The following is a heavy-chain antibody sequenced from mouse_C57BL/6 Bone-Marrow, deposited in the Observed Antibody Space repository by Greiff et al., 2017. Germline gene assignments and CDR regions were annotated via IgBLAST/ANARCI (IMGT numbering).Heavy chain of an antibody. CDR2: ISSGSSTI. Sequence: EVQGVESGGGLVKPGGSLKLSCAASGFTFSDYGMHWVRQAPEKGLEWVAYISSGSSTIYYAATVKGRFTISRDNAKNTLFLQMTSLRSEDTAMYYCARWSPFAYWGQGTLVTVSA. V-gene: IGHV5-17*01. CDR1: GFTFSDYG. J-gene: IGHJ3*01. CDR3: ARWSPFAY. D-gene: IGHD1-1*02.